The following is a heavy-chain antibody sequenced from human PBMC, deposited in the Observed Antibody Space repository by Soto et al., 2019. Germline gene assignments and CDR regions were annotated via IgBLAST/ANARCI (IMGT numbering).Heavy chain of an antibody. D-gene: IGHD3-10*01. CDR1: GFTFSSYG. Sequence: GGSLRLSCAASGFTFSSYGMHWVRQAPGKGLEWVAVISYDGSNKYYADSVKGRFTISRDNSKNTLYLQMNSLRAEDTAVYYRAGDQVLWFGESAAPLYYYYMDVWGKRTTVTVSS. CDR2: ISYDGSNK. J-gene: IGHJ6*03. CDR3: AGDQVLWFGESAAPLYYYYMDV. V-gene: IGHV3-30*03.